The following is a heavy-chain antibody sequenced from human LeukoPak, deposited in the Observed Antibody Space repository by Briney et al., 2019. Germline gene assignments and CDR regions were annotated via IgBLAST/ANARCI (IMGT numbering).Heavy chain of an antibody. CDR1: GGTFSSYA. CDR2: IIPIFGTA. D-gene: IGHD6-6*01. J-gene: IGHJ6*03. V-gene: IGHV1-69*05. Sequence: SVKVSCKASGGTFSSYAINWVRQAPGQGLGWRGGIIPIFGTANYAQKFQGRVTITTDESTSTAYMELSSLRSEDTAVYYCAREFGYSSSSFHYYMDVWGKGTTVTVSS. CDR3: AREFGYSSSSFHYYMDV.